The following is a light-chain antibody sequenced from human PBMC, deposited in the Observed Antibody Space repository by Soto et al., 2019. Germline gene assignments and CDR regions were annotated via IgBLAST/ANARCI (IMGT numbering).Light chain of an antibody. V-gene: IGLV2-14*03. CDR2: DVS. CDR1: SSDVGGYNY. Sequence: QSALTQPASVSVSPGQSITISCTGTSSDVGGYNYVSWYQHHPGKAPKLMIFDVSNRPSGVSNRFSGSKSGNTASLTISGLQAEDEADYYCSSYPASSTYVFGTGTKLTVL. J-gene: IGLJ1*01. CDR3: SSYPASSTYV.